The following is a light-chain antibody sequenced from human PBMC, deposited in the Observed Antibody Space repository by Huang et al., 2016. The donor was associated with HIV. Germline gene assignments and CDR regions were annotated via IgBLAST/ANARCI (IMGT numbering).Light chain of an antibody. CDR1: RSVLHSNNKNY. CDR2: WSS. J-gene: IGKJ4*01. V-gene: IGKV4-1*01. Sequence: DIVMTQSPDSLTVSLGERATINCKSSRSVLHSNNKNYLAWYQQKPGQSPKLLIYWSSSRASECPERFSGDGSGSNFTLTINSLQADDVADYYCQQYISTPLTFGGGTKVQI. CDR3: QQYISTPLT.